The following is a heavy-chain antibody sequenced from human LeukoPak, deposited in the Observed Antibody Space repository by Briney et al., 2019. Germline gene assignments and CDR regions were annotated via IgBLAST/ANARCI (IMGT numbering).Heavy chain of an antibody. CDR1: GGTFSSYA. V-gene: IGHV1-46*01. J-gene: IGHJ4*02. Sequence: ASVKVSCKASGGTFSSYAISWVRQAPGQGLEWMGIINPSGSSTSYAQKFQDRVTMTRDTSTSTVYMELSSLRSEDTAVYYCARKGGWGYFDYWGQGTLVTVSS. D-gene: IGHD7-27*01. CDR2: INPSGSST. CDR3: ARKGGWGYFDY.